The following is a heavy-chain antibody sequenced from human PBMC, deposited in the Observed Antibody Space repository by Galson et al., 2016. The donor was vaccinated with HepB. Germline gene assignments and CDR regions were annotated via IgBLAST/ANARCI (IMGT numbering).Heavy chain of an antibody. Sequence: SETLSLTCTVSGGSISDYYWSWIRQPPGKGLEWIAYVSYSGSTNSNPSLESRVTILVDTSKNQFSLKLISVTAADTAVYYRARQGRRPLNYFDYWGQGTLVTVSS. D-gene: IGHD6-6*01. CDR2: VSYSGST. CDR3: ARQGRRPLNYFDY. J-gene: IGHJ4*02. CDR1: GGSISDYY. V-gene: IGHV4-59*08.